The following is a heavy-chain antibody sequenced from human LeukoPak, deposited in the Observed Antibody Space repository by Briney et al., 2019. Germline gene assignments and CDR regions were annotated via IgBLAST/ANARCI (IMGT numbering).Heavy chain of an antibody. D-gene: IGHD2-15*01. CDR1: GFTFSSYG. CDR3: AKGFVVVVSSTQSSWFDP. J-gene: IGHJ5*02. CDR2: ISGSGGST. V-gene: IGHV3-23*01. Sequence: HPGGTLRLSCAASGFTFSSYGLSWVRQAPGKGLEWVSSISGSGGSTYYADSVKGRFTISRDNSKSTLYLQMNSLRAEDTAVYYCAKGFVVVVSSTQSSWFDPWGQGTLVTVSS.